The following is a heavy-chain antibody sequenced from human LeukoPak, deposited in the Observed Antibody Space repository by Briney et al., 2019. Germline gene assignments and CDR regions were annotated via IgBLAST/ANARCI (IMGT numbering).Heavy chain of an antibody. CDR2: INHSGST. CDR1: GGSFSGYY. D-gene: IGHD2-2*02. CDR3: AREAGSYCSSTSCYSFWSYYYYYYMDV. V-gene: IGHV4-34*01. Sequence: ASETLSLTCAVYGGSFSGYYWSWIRQPPGKGLEWIGEINHSGSTNYNPSLKSRVTISVDTSKNQFSLKLSSVTAADTAVYYCAREAGSYCSSTSCYSFWSYYYYYYMDVWGKGTTVTVSS. J-gene: IGHJ6*03.